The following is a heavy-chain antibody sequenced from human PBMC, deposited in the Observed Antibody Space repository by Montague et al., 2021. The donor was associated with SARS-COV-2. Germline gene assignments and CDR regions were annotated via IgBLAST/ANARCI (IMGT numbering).Heavy chain of an antibody. CDR2: INHSGST. V-gene: IGHV4-34*01. CDR3: TREGYQVLWSDYYYYGMDV. D-gene: IGHD2-2*01. Sequence: SETLSLTCAVYGGSFSGYYWSWIRQPPGKGLEWIGEINHSGSTNXNPSLKSRVTISVDTSKNQFSLKLSSVIAADTAVYYCTREGYQVLWSDYYYYGMDVWGPGATGTVSS. J-gene: IGHJ6*02. CDR1: GGSFSGYY.